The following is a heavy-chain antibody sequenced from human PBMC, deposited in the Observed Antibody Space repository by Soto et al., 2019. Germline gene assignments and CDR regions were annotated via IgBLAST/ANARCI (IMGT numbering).Heavy chain of an antibody. J-gene: IGHJ6*02. CDR2: IMPVFPTP. D-gene: IGHD1-1*01. V-gene: IGHV1-69*12. CDR3: ARYKDRLQLGGNYYYILDV. CDR1: GGTFSTSA. Sequence: QVQLGQSGAEVKKPGSSVKVSCKTSGGTFSTSAISWVRQAPGQGLEWVGGIMPVFPTPDYAQNFQGRVTLTADDSATTAYLELTSLRADDTAVYYCARYKDRLQLGGNYYYILDVWGQGTAITVTS.